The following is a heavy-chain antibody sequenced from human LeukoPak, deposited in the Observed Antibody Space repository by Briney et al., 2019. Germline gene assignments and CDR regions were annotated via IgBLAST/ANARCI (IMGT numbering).Heavy chain of an antibody. CDR3: AKDQKAVAGFFDY. CDR1: GFTFDDYA. D-gene: IGHD6-19*01. CDR2: ISWNSGSI. V-gene: IGHV3-9*01. J-gene: IGHJ4*02. Sequence: GRSLRLSCAASGFTFDDYAMHWVRQAPGRGLEWVSGISWNSGSIAYADSVKGRFTISRDNAKNSLYLQMNSLRAEDTALYYCAKDQKAVAGFFDYWGQGTLVTVSS.